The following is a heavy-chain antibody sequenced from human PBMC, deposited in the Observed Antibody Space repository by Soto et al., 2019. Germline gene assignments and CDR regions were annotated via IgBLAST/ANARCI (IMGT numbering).Heavy chain of an antibody. Sequence: QVHLVQSGAEVKKPGASVKVSCKASGYTFTRYDINWVRQAPGQGREWLGWMDPNSGVTGYAQKFQGRVSMTRNISINTAHMELSSLRSEDTAVYYCARERKFEFWGKGLDVWGQGPAVAVSS. CDR1: GYTFTRYD. J-gene: IGHJ6*02. CDR3: ARERKFEFWGKGLDV. CDR2: MDPNSGVT. V-gene: IGHV1-8*01. D-gene: IGHD3-16*01.